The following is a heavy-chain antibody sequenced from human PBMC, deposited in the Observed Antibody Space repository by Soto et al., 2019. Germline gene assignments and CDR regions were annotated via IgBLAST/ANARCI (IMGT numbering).Heavy chain of an antibody. CDR2: ISTYKGNT. Sequence: QVQLVQSAAEVKKPGASVKVSCKASGYTFTSYGITWVRQAPGQGLEWMGWISTYKGNTNYAQKFQGRVAMTTDTATTTTYMELRSLRYDDTAVYYCARGCVTIFGVCSGHSMDVWGQGTTVTVSS. J-gene: IGHJ6*02. CDR3: ARGCVTIFGVCSGHSMDV. V-gene: IGHV1-18*01. D-gene: IGHD3-3*01. CDR1: GYTFTSYG.